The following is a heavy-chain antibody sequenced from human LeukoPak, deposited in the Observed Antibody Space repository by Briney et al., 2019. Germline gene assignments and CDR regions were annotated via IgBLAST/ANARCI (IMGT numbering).Heavy chain of an antibody. CDR1: GFFVSNNY. D-gene: IGHD6-19*01. CDR2: IKQDGSEK. CDR3: AREMGTGWYDVFDI. V-gene: IGHV3-7*01. Sequence: GGSLRLSCAASGFFVSNNYMSWVRQAPGKGLEWVANIKQDGSEKYSVDSVKGRFTISRDNAMNSLYLQMNSLRAEDTAIYYCAREMGTGWYDVFDIWGQGTLVSVSS. J-gene: IGHJ3*02.